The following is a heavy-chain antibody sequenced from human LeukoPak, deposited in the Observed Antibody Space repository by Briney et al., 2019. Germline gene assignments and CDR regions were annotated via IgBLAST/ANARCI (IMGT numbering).Heavy chain of an antibody. J-gene: IGHJ6*03. V-gene: IGHV4-34*01. Sequence: SETLSLTCAVYGGSFSGYYWSWIRQPPGKGLEWIGEINHSGSTNYYPSLKSRVTISVDTSKNQFSLKLSSVTAADTAVYYCARDGPQLRRSSWYYYYYMDVWGKGTTVTVSS. D-gene: IGHD1-26*01. CDR3: ARDGPQLRRSSWYYYYYMDV. CDR1: GGSFSGYY. CDR2: INHSGST.